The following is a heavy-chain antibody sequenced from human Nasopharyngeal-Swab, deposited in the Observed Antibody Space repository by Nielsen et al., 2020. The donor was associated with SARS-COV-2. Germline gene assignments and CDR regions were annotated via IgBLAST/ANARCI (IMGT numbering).Heavy chain of an antibody. D-gene: IGHD3-10*01. Sequence: GESLKISCAASGFTFSSYGMHWVRQAPGKGLEWVAVISYDGSNKYYADSVKGRFTISRDNSKNTLYLQMNSLRAEDTVVYYCAKDGAGELLVWGQGTLVTVSS. CDR2: ISYDGSNK. V-gene: IGHV3-30*18. CDR1: GFTFSSYG. CDR3: AKDGAGELLV. J-gene: IGHJ4*02.